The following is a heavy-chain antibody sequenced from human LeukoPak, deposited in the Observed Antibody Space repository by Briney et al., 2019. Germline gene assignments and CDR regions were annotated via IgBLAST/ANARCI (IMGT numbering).Heavy chain of an antibody. CDR3: AKSNGYVLVDI. CDR1: GGYLSRYY. CDR2: IYYSGST. Sequence: SETLSLTCTVSGGYLSRYYWSWIRQPPGKGLEGIGDIYYSGSTNYNPSLKSRVSISVDTSKNQLSLKLSSVTAAHTAVYYCAKSNGYVLVDIWGQGTMVTVSS. J-gene: IGHJ3*02. V-gene: IGHV4-59*12. D-gene: IGHD2-2*01.